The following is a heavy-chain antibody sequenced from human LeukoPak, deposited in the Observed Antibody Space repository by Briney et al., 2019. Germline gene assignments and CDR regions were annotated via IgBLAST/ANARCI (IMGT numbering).Heavy chain of an antibody. Sequence: SETLSLTCTVSGYSISSGYYWGWIRQPPGKGLEWIGYIYYSGSTYYNPSLKSRVTISVDTSKNQFSLKLSSVTAADTAVYYCAREGYYDSSFQHWGQGTLVTVSS. CDR2: IYYSGST. CDR1: GYSISSGYY. CDR3: AREGYYDSSFQH. V-gene: IGHV4-38-2*02. J-gene: IGHJ1*01. D-gene: IGHD3-22*01.